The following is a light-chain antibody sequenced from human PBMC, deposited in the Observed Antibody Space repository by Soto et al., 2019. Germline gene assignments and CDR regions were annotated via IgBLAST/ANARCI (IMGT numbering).Light chain of an antibody. CDR2: VAS. Sequence: EIVLTQSPGTLSLSPGERATLSCRASQSVSSSYLAWYQQKPGQAPRLLIYVASSRATGIPDRFSGSGSGTDFTLTISRLEPEDFAVYYCQQYGSSPGYTFGQGTKMEIK. J-gene: IGKJ2*01. CDR1: QSVSSSY. V-gene: IGKV3-20*01. CDR3: QQYGSSPGYT.